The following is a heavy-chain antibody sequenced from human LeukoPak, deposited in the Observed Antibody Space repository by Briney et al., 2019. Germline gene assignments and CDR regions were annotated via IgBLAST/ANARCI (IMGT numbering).Heavy chain of an antibody. Sequence: SETLSLTCTVSAGSISSSTYFWGRIRQPPGKGLEWIGTSYYSGSTYYNPSLKSRVTISAEPYKNQFSLRLSSVTAADTAVYYCARESLTWLQSRTSWFDPWGQGTLVTVSP. CDR3: ARESLTWLQSRTSWFDP. V-gene: IGHV4-39*07. J-gene: IGHJ5*02. CDR2: SYYSGST. D-gene: IGHD5-24*01. CDR1: AGSISSSTYF.